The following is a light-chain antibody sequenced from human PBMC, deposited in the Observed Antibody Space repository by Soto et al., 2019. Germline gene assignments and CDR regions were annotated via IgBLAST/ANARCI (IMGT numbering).Light chain of an antibody. Sequence: DMVLTQSPGTLSLSPGERATLSCRASQSVSSSYLAWYQQKPGQAPRLLIYGASSRATGLPDRFSGSGSGTDFTLTISRLEPEDFAVYYCQQYGSSLMYTFGQGTKLEIK. CDR2: GAS. V-gene: IGKV3-20*01. CDR3: QQYGSSLMYT. CDR1: QSVSSSY. J-gene: IGKJ2*01.